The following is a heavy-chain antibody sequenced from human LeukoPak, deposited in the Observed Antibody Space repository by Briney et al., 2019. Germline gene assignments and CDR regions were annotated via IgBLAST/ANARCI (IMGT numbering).Heavy chain of an antibody. CDR1: GYTFTDYY. V-gene: IGHV1-2*02. Sequence: ASVKVSCKASGYTFTDYYMHWVRQAPGQGLEWMGWINPNRGGAHFAQKFQGRVTMTRDTSISTAYMELSSLRSDDTAIYYCARDLRGNYLFNSYKGQGPFDYWGQGTLVTVSS. CDR2: INPNRGGA. CDR3: ARDLRGNYLFNSYKGQGPFDY. D-gene: IGHD1-26*01. J-gene: IGHJ4*02.